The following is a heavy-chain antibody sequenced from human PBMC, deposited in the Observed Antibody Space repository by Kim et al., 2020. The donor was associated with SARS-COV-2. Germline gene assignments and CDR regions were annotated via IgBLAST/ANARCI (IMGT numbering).Heavy chain of an antibody. J-gene: IGHJ6*01. CDR2: ISSSGSYT. Sequence: GGSLRLSCAASGITFGSYGMSWVRQAPGKGLEWVSAISSSGSYTYYAYSVKGRFVISRDSSKNTLYLQMTSLRGEDTAAYYRAKVHSYYDHEFGITDDY. CDR3: AKVHSYYDHEFGITDDY. CDR1: GITFGSYG. V-gene: IGHV3-23*01. D-gene: IGHD3-3*01.